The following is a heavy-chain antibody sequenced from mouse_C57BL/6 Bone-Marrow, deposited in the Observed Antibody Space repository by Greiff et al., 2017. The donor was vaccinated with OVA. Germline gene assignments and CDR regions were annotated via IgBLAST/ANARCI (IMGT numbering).Heavy chain of an antibody. CDR1: GYTFTSYG. CDR2: IYPRSGNT. V-gene: IGHV1-81*01. J-gene: IGHJ2*01. Sequence: VQLVESGAELARPGASVKLSCKASGYTFTSYGISWVKQRTGQGLEWIGEIYPRSGNTYYNEKFKGKATLTADKSSSTAYMELRSLTSEDSAVYFCAREGLRRRYFDYWGQGTTLTVSS. D-gene: IGHD2-2*01. CDR3: AREGLRRRYFDY.